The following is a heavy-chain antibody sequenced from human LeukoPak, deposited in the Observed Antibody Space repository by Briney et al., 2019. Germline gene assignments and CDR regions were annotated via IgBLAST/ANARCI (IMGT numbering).Heavy chain of an antibody. D-gene: IGHD1-7*01. CDR2: ISGGGDIT. V-gene: IGHV3-23*01. Sequence: GGSLRLSCAASGFNFANHAMSWVRQTPGKGLEWVSAISGGGDITYYADSVTGRFTISRDNSRDTLYLQMNSLRADDTAVYYCAKGVTGTRAFDIWGQGTMVTVSS. J-gene: IGHJ3*02. CDR1: GFNFANHA. CDR3: AKGVTGTRAFDI.